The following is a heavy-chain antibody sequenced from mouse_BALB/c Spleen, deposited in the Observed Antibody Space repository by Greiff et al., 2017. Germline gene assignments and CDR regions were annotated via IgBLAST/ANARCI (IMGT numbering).Heavy chain of an antibody. Sequence: QVQLQQSGPELVKPGASVKISCKASGYAFSSSWMNWVKQRPGQGLEWIGRIYLGDGDTNYNGKFKGKATLTADKSSSTAYMQLSSLTSVDSAVYFCARGAPWYFDVWGAGTTVTVSS. V-gene: IGHV1-82*01. J-gene: IGHJ1*01. CDR2: IYLGDGDT. CDR1: GYAFSSSW. CDR3: ARGAPWYFDV.